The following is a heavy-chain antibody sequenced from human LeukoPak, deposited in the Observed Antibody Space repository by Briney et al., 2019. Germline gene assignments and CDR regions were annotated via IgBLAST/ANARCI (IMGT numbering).Heavy chain of an antibody. CDR3: ARGHFFRSDRSTVYVMRSEYYYAMDA. Sequence: PSETLSLTCTVSGGSISSGGYYWSWIRQHPGKGLEWIGYIYYSGSTYYNPSLKSRVTISVDTSKNQFSLKLSSVTAADTAVYYCARGHFFRSDRSTVYVMRSEYYYAMDAWGQGTTVTVS. CDR1: GGSISSGGYY. J-gene: IGHJ6*02. D-gene: IGHD2-8*01. V-gene: IGHV4-31*03. CDR2: IYYSGST.